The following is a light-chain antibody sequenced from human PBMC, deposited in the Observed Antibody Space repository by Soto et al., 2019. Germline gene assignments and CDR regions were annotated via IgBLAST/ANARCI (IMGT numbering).Light chain of an antibody. CDR3: CSYSGSITFV. Sequence: QAASVSGSPGQSITISCTGTSSDVGSYNLVSWYQQHPGKAPKLMIYEVTKRPSGVSNRFSGSKSGNTASLTISGLQAEDEADYYCCSYSGSITFVFGTGTKVTVL. CDR1: SSDVGSYNL. CDR2: EVT. J-gene: IGLJ1*01. V-gene: IGLV2-23*02.